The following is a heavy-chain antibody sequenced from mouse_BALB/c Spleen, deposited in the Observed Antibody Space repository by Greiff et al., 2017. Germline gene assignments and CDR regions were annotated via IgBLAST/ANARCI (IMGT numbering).Heavy chain of an antibody. CDR2: IDPANGNT. CDR3: AKITTVAMDY. Sequence: QQSGAELVKPGASVKLSCTASGFNIKDTYMHWVKQRPEQGLEWIGRIDPANGNTKYDPKFQGKATITADTSSNTAYLQLSSLTSEDTAVYYCAKITTVAMDYWGQGTSVTVSS. V-gene: IGHV14-3*02. CDR1: GFNIKDTY. D-gene: IGHD1-1*01. J-gene: IGHJ4*01.